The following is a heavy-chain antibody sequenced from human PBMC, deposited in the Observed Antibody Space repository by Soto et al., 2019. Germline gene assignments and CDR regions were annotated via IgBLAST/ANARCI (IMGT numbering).Heavy chain of an antibody. V-gene: IGHV3-48*02. CDR2: ISSSSSTI. D-gene: IGHD5-12*01. Sequence: PGGSLRLSCAASGFTFSSYSMNWVRQAPGKGLEWVSYISSSSSTIYYADSVKGRFTISRDNAKNSLYLQMKSLRDEATAVDYWTLGYGHDALDIWGQGTMVTV. J-gene: IGHJ3*02. CDR3: TLGYGHDALDI. CDR1: GFTFSSYS.